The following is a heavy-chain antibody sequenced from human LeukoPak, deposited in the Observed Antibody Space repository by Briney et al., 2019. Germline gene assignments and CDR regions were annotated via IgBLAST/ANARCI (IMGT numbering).Heavy chain of an antibody. D-gene: IGHD6-13*01. CDR1: GGTFSSYA. J-gene: IGHJ5*02. V-gene: IGHV1-69*13. Sequence: SVTVSCKASGGTFSSYAISWVRQAPGQGLEWMGGIIPIFGTANYAQKFQGRVTITADESTSTAYMELSSLRSEDTAVYYCARDWSSSSWNWFDPWGQGTLVTVSS. CDR2: IIPIFGTA. CDR3: ARDWSSSSWNWFDP.